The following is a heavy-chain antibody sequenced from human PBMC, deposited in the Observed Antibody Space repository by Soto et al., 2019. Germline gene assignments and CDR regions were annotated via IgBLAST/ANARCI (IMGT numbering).Heavy chain of an antibody. CDR2: IIPILGIA. V-gene: IGHV1-69*10. Sequence: SVKVSCKASGGTFSSYTISWVRQAPGQGLEWMGGIIPILGIANYAQKFQGRVTITADESTSTAYMELSSLRSEDTAVYYCARIEAAAGTRAGGYYYGMDVWGQGTTVTVSS. CDR3: ARIEAAAGTRAGGYYYGMDV. D-gene: IGHD6-13*01. CDR1: GGTFSSYT. J-gene: IGHJ6*02.